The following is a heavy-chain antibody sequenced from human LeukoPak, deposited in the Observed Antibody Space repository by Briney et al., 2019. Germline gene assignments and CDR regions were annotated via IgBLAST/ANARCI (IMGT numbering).Heavy chain of an antibody. J-gene: IGHJ4*02. D-gene: IGHD1-26*01. CDR2: ISGNSITT. CDR3: AKDANSGSYFFYFDY. V-gene: IGHV3-23*01. CDR1: GFTYRISA. Sequence: GGSLRLSCAASGFTYRISAMRWVRQAPGKALDWVATISGNSITTYYADSVKGRFTISRDNSKNTVYLQMNSLRAEDTATYYCAKDANSGSYFFYFDYWGQGTLVTVSS.